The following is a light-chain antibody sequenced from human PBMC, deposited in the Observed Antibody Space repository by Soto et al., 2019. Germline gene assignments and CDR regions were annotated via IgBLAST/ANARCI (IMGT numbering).Light chain of an antibody. Sequence: SYELTQPPSVSVAPGKTASISCGGKDIGSKGVHWYQQKPGQAPVLVIYSDTDLPPVITERFSGSNSANLATLTISRVEAGDEADYYCQVWDSGSAHVVFGGGTKVTVL. CDR3: QVWDSGSAHVV. V-gene: IGLV3-21*01. CDR1: DIGSKG. J-gene: IGLJ2*01. CDR2: SDT.